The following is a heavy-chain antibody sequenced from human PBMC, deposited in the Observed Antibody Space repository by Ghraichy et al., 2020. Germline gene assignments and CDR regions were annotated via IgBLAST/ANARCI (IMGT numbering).Heavy chain of an antibody. CDR1: GYTFTGYY. Sequence: ASVKVSCKASGYTFTGYYMHWVRQAPGQGLEWMGWINPNSGGTNYAQKFQGRVTMTRDTSISTAYMELSRLRSDDTAVYYCARSTKVTGDPYYYGMDVWGQGTTVTVSS. V-gene: IGHV1-2*02. D-gene: IGHD7-27*01. CDR3: ARSTKVTGDPYYYGMDV. CDR2: INPNSGGT. J-gene: IGHJ6*02.